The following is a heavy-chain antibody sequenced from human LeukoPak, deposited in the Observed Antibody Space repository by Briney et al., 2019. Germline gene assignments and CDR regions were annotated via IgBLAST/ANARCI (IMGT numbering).Heavy chain of an antibody. D-gene: IGHD2-2*01. J-gene: IGHJ3*02. V-gene: IGHV4-30-4*01. CDR1: GGSISSGDYY. CDR3: ARSPYAAFDI. Sequence: SETLSLTCTVSGGSISSGDYYWSWIRQPPGKALEWIGYIYYSGSTYYHPSLKSRVTISVDTSKNQFSLKLSSVTAADTAVYYCARSPYAAFDIWGQGTMVTVSS. CDR2: IYYSGST.